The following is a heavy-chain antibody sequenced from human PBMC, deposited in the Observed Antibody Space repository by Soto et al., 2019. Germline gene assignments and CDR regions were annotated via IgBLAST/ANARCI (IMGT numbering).Heavy chain of an antibody. Sequence: ASVKVSCKASGYTFTSYDINWVRQATGQRLEWMGWMNPNSGNTGYAQKFQGRVTMTRNTSISTAYMELSSLRSEDTAVYYCARGNENIVVVPAAKGRYYYYYYMDVWGKGTTVTVSS. CDR2: MNPNSGNT. CDR1: GYTFTSYD. V-gene: IGHV1-8*01. CDR3: ARGNENIVVVPAAKGRYYYYYYMDV. J-gene: IGHJ6*03. D-gene: IGHD2-2*01.